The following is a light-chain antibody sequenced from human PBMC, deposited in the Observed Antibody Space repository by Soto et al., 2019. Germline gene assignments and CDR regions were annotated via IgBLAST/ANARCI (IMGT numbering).Light chain of an antibody. CDR1: HSVISSY. CDR3: QQYGYSFWT. CDR2: SAS. J-gene: IGKJ1*01. Sequence: ELVLTQSPGTLSLSPGERATLSFSVGHSVISSYLAWYQQKPGQAPRLLIYSASSRATGIPDRFSGSGSGADYTLTISRLEPEDSAMYYCQQYGYSFWTFGQGTKVDIK. V-gene: IGKV3-20*01.